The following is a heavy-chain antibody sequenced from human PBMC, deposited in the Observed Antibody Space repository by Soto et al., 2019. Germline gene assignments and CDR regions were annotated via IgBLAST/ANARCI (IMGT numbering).Heavy chain of an antibody. D-gene: IGHD6-13*01. CDR2: TYHSGTT. Sequence: QVQLQESVPGLVQPSGTLSLTCAVSGDSINNSHWWSWVRQTPGKGLEWIGETYHSGTTNYNPSLKTRVTISIDKSKNQFSLKMNSVTAADTAVYYWAREVNSSPARGPNWFDPWGQGTLVTVSS. J-gene: IGHJ5*02. CDR3: AREVNSSPARGPNWFDP. CDR1: GDSINNSHW. V-gene: IGHV4-4*02.